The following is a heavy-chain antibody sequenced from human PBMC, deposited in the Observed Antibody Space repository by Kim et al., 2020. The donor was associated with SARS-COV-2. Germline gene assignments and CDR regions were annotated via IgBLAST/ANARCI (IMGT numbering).Heavy chain of an antibody. CDR1: GGSFSGYY. CDR2: INHSGST. V-gene: IGHV4-34*01. D-gene: IGHD5-12*01. J-gene: IGHJ4*02. CDR3: AIGIKRWLQLGY. Sequence: SETLSLTCAVYGGSFSGYYWSWIRHPPGQGLEWIGEINHSGSTNYNPSLKSRVPISIDTSKNQFYLKLSSVTAADTAVYYCAIGIKRWLQLGYWGQGTLVTVSS.